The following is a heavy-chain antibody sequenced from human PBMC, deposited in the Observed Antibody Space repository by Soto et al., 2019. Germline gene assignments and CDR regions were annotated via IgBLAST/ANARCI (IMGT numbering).Heavy chain of an antibody. V-gene: IGHV4-4*02. CDR3: ARLVYDTRLNYMYFDF. J-gene: IGHJ4*02. CDR2: IFHDGTA. Sequence: SDTLTLTCAVSGVSSSSGNWWTWVRQTPQRGLEYIGEIFHDGTANYYPSFERRVAISVYTSKNQFSLKLTSVTAADTAIYFCARLVYDTRLNYMYFDFWGQGTLVTVSS. CDR1: GVSSSSGNW. D-gene: IGHD2-8*01.